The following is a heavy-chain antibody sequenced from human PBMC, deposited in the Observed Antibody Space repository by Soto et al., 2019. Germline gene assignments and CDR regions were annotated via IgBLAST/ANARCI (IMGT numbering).Heavy chain of an antibody. J-gene: IGHJ4*02. CDR1: GGSISSGEFY. CDR2: IHHSGST. D-gene: IGHD2-21*02. CDR3: ASGVLYLDYYMDS. V-gene: IGHV4-31*03. Sequence: QVQLQGSGPGLVKPSQTLSLTCTVSGGSISSGEFYWSWIRQHPGKGLEYIGYIHHSGSTYYNPSLRSRVTILVDTSKNQFSLEVTSVTAADTAVYYCASGVLYLDYYMDSWGQGTLVTAAS.